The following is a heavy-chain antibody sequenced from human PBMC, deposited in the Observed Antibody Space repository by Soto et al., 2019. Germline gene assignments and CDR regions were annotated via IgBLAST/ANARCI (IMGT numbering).Heavy chain of an antibody. J-gene: IGHJ6*02. CDR2: IIPIFGTA. Sequence: ASVKVSCKASGGTFSSYAISWVRQAPGQGLEWMGGIIPIFGTANYAQKFQGRVTITADESTSTAYMELSSLRSEDTAVYYCARDPGGYGSLYYGMDVWGQGTTVTVSS. CDR3: ARDPGGYGSLYYGMDV. CDR1: GGTFSSYA. D-gene: IGHD3-10*01. V-gene: IGHV1-69*13.